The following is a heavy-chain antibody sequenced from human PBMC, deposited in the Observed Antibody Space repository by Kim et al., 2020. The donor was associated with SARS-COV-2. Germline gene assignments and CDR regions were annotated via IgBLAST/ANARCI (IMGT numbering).Heavy chain of an antibody. V-gene: IGHV4-31*03. D-gene: IGHD6-25*01. CDR1: GGSISSGGYY. Sequence: SETLSLTCTVSGGSISSGGYYWSWIRQHPGKGLEYIGYIYYTGSAYYNPSLKSRLTISVDTSKNQFSLKLSSVTAADTAVYYCAREGRQASQVHAFDIWGQGTMVTVSS. CDR3: AREGRQASQVHAFDI. CDR2: IYYTGSA. J-gene: IGHJ3*02.